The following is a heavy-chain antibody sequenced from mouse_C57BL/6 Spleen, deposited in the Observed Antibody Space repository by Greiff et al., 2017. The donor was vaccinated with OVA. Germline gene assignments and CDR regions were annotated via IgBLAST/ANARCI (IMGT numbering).Heavy chain of an antibody. Sequence: VQLQQPGAELVKPGASVKLSCKASGYTFTSYWMQWVKQRPGQGLEWIGEIDPSDSYTNYNQKFKGKATLTVDTSSSTAYMQLSSLTSEDSAVDYCARVDYDVFDYWGQGTTLTVSS. J-gene: IGHJ2*01. V-gene: IGHV1-50*01. CDR1: GYTFTSYW. CDR2: IDPSDSYT. CDR3: ARVDYDVFDY. D-gene: IGHD2-4*01.